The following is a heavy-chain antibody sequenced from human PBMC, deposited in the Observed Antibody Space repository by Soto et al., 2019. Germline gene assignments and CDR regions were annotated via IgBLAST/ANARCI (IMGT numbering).Heavy chain of an antibody. D-gene: IGHD6-19*01. CDR1: GFTFNTYT. V-gene: IGHV3-30*04. J-gene: IGHJ4*02. CDR3: AKAMYSSGWYGFGNFDY. CDR2: ISYDGKNK. Sequence: PGGSLRLSCAASGFTFNTYTIQWVRQAPGKGLEWVAVISYDGKNKYYADSVKGRFTISRDNSKNTLYLQMNSLRAEDTAVYYCAKAMYSSGWYGFGNFDYWGQGTLVTVSS.